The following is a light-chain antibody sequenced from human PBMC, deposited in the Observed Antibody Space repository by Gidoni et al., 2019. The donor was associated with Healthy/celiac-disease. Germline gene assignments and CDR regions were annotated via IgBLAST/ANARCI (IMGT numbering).Light chain of an antibody. J-gene: IGKJ2*01. CDR1: QSVLYSPNNKNY. Sequence: DIVMTQSPDSLAVSLGERATINRKSSQSVLYSPNNKNYLAWYQQKPGQPPKLLIYWASTRESGVPDRFSGSGSGTDFTLTISSLQAEDVAVYYCQQYYSPYTFGQGTKLEIK. CDR3: QQYYSPYT. CDR2: WAS. V-gene: IGKV4-1*01.